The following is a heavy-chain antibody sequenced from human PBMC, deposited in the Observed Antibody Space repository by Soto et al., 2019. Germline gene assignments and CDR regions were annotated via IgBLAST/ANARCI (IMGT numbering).Heavy chain of an antibody. CDR1: GYTFTSYY. Sequence: GASVKVSCKASGYTFTSYYMHWVRQAPGQGLEWMGIINPSGGSTSYAQKFQGRVTMTRDTSTSTVYMELSSLRSEDTAVYYCARESIVEWELLRFDYWGQGTLVTVSS. J-gene: IGHJ4*02. D-gene: IGHD1-26*01. CDR3: ARESIVEWELLRFDY. CDR2: INPSGGST. V-gene: IGHV1-46*01.